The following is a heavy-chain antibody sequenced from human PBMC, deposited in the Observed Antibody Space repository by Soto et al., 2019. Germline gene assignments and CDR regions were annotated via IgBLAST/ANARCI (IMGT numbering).Heavy chain of an antibody. CDR3: ARDYYYVSGSSAGCVKF. Sequence: QVQLVESGGGVVQPGRSLRLSCAASGFTFSSYGMHWVRQAPGKGLEWVAVIWYDGSNKYYADSVKGRFTISRDNSKNPLYLRMNSLRAEDTAVYYCARDYYYVSGSSAGCVKFWGQGTLVTVSS. V-gene: IGHV3-33*01. J-gene: IGHJ4*02. CDR1: GFTFSSYG. D-gene: IGHD3-10*01. CDR2: IWYDGSNK.